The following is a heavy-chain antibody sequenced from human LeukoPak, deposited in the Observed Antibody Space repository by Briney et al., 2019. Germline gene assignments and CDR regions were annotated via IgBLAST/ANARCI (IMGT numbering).Heavy chain of an antibody. CDR1: GFTFSSYA. Sequence: GGSLRLSCAASGFTFSSYAMSWVRQAPGKGLEWVAIISYDGNDKYYTDSVKGRFTISRDKSKNTLYLQMNSLRAEDTAVYYCARDRDTAMGLWGQGTLVTVSS. CDR3: ARDRDTAMGL. J-gene: IGHJ4*02. V-gene: IGHV3-30-3*01. D-gene: IGHD5-18*01. CDR2: ISYDGNDK.